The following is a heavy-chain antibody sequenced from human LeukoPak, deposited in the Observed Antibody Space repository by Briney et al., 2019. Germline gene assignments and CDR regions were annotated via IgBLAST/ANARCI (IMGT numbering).Heavy chain of an antibody. CDR3: AAGGITGTTWTFYYYYYGMDV. V-gene: IGHV1-58*02. J-gene: IGHJ6*02. Sequence: GTSVKVCCKASGFTFTSSAMQWVRQARGQRLEWIGWIVVGSGNTNYAQKFQERVTITRDMSTSTAYMELSSLRSEDTAVYYCAAGGITGTTWTFYYYYYGMDVWGQGTTVTVSS. D-gene: IGHD1-7*01. CDR1: GFTFTSSA. CDR2: IVVGSGNT.